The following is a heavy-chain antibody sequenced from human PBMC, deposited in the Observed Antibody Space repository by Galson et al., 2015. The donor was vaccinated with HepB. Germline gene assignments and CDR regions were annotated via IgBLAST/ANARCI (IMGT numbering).Heavy chain of an antibody. CDR2: INPSGGST. CDR3: ARSYQLLRRGQTVSTLDY. J-gene: IGHJ4*02. D-gene: IGHD2-2*01. V-gene: IGHV1-46*04. CDR1: GYTFTSYY. Sequence: SVKVSCKASGYTFTSYYMHWVRQAPGQGLEWMGIINPSGGSTSYAQKLQGRVTMTRDTSTSTVYMELSSLRSEDTAVYYCARSYQLLRRGQTVSTLDYRGQGTLVTV.